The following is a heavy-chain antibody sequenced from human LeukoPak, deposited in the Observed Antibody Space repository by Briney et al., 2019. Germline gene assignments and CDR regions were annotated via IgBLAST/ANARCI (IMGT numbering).Heavy chain of an antibody. CDR3: ARGRSYGFDFDS. J-gene: IGHJ4*02. CDR2: KYYSGST. CDR1: GVSINTCCYY. D-gene: IGHD5-18*01. V-gene: IGHV4-61*01. Sequence: TSETLSLTWDVSGVSINTCCYYWTWIRQPPGKGLEWIGYKYYSGSTRYNSSLRSRLTISLDSSKNQFSLRLTSVTAADTAVYYCARGRSYGFDFDSWGPGTLVIVSS.